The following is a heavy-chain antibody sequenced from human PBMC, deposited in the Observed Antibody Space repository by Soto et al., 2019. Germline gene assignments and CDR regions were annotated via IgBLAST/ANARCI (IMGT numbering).Heavy chain of an antibody. CDR1: GGSISSSSYY. V-gene: IGHV4-39*01. D-gene: IGHD3-16*02. Sequence: PXETLSLTCPVSGGSISSSSYYWGWIRQPPGKGLEWIGSIYYSGITYYNPSLKSRVTISVDTSKNQFSLKLSSVTAADTAVYYCARHDIVRSSYFDYWGQGTLVTVYS. CDR2: IYYSGIT. J-gene: IGHJ4*02. CDR3: ARHDIVRSSYFDY.